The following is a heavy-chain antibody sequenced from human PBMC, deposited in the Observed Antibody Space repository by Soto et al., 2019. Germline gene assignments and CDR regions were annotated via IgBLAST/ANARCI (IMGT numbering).Heavy chain of an antibody. CDR3: ARGRRELPNPNYYYYGMDV. Sequence: QVQLVESGGGVVQPGRSLRLSCAASGFTFSSYAMHWVRQAPGKGLEWVAVISYDGSNKYYADSVKGRFTISRDNSKNTLYLQMNSPRAEDTAVYYCARGRRELPNPNYYYYGMDVWGQGTTFTVSS. CDR1: GFTFSSYA. D-gene: IGHD1-26*01. CDR2: ISYDGSNK. V-gene: IGHV3-30-3*01. J-gene: IGHJ6*02.